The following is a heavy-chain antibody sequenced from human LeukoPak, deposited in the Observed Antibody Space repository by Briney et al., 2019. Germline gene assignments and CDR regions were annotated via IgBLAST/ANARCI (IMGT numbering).Heavy chain of an antibody. CDR3: AIDSSSWYVSFDY. CDR1: GYTFTVYY. J-gene: IGHJ4*02. Sequence: ASVKVSCKASGYTFTVYYMHWVRQAPGQGLEWMGRINPNSGGTNYAQKFQGRVTMTRDTSISTAYMELSRLRSDDTAVYYCAIDSSSWYVSFDYWGQGTLVTVSS. D-gene: IGHD6-13*01. CDR2: INPNSGGT. V-gene: IGHV1-2*06.